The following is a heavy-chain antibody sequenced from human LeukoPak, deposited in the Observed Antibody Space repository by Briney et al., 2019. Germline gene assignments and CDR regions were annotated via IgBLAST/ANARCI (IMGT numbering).Heavy chain of an antibody. V-gene: IGHV5-51*01. Sequence: GESLKISCRGSGYSFTTYWIGWVRQMPGKGLEWMGIIYPGDSDTRYSPSFQGQVTMSADKSINTAYLQWSSLKASDTAMYYCARMYYYDSSGYSWDAFDIWGQGTMVTVSS. CDR1: GYSFTTYW. D-gene: IGHD3-22*01. CDR3: ARMYYYDSSGYSWDAFDI. J-gene: IGHJ3*02. CDR2: IYPGDSDT.